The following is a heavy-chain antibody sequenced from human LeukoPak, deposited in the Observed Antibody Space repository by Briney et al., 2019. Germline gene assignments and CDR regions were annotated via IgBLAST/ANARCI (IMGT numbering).Heavy chain of an antibody. Sequence: GGSLRLSCAASGFTFSSYGMHWVHQAPGEGLEWVAVIWYDGSNKYYADSVKGRFTISRDNSKNTLYLQMNSLRAEDTAVYYCARDYESSGYDLGNYWGQGTLVTVSS. D-gene: IGHD5-12*01. CDR3: ARDYESSGYDLGNY. CDR1: GFTFSSYG. CDR2: IWYDGSNK. V-gene: IGHV3-33*01. J-gene: IGHJ4*02.